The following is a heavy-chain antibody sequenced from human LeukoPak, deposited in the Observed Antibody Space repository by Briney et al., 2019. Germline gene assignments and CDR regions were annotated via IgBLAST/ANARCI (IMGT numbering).Heavy chain of an antibody. D-gene: IGHD6-19*01. Sequence: GRSLRLSCAASGFTFSTYSMHWVRQAPGKGLEWVAVISYVGSNKYYADSVKGRFTISRDDSKNTLYLQMNGVRVEDTAMYYCARVHSSGWYSIDYWGQGTLVTVSS. CDR3: ARVHSSGWYSIDY. V-gene: IGHV3-30-3*01. CDR1: GFTFSTYS. CDR2: ISYVGSNK. J-gene: IGHJ4*02.